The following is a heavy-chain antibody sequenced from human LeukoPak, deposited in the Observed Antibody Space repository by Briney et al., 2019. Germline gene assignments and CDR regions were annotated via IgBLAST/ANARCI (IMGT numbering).Heavy chain of an antibody. J-gene: IGHJ4*02. D-gene: IGHD3-3*01. CDR1: GYTFTSYG. V-gene: IGHV1-18*01. CDR2: ISAYNGNT. Sequence: GASVKVSCKASGYTFTSYGISWVRQAPGQGLEWMGWISAYNGNTNYAQKLQGRVTMTTDTSTSTAYMELRSLRSDDTAVYYCARVPRYYDFWSGYDYWGQGTLVTVSS. CDR3: ARVPRYYDFWSGYDY.